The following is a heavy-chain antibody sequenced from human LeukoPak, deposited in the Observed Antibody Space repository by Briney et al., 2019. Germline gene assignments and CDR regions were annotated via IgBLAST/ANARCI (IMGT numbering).Heavy chain of an antibody. Sequence: PSETLSLTCTVSGGSISSYYWSWIRQPPGKGLEWIGYIYHSGSTNYNPSLKSRVTISVDTSKNQFSLKLSSVTAADTAVYYCARGAVAGVMNWFDPWGQGTLVTVSS. CDR1: GGSISSYY. D-gene: IGHD6-19*01. J-gene: IGHJ5*02. V-gene: IGHV4-59*08. CDR2: IYHSGST. CDR3: ARGAVAGVMNWFDP.